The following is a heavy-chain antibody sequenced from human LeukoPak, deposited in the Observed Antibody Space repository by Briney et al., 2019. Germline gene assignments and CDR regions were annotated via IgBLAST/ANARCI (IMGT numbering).Heavy chain of an antibody. CDR2: ISTDGSTT. CDR3: AKDNSPGWFGP. CDR1: GFTFSNYW. V-gene: IGHV3-74*01. Sequence: VGALRLSCAASGFTFSNYWMHWVRQGPGKGRALVASISTDGSTTSYGDSVKGRFTVSRDNAKNTVYLQMNSLRAEYTGVYYCAKDNSPGWFGPWGQGTLVTVSS. J-gene: IGHJ5*02. D-gene: IGHD4-11*01.